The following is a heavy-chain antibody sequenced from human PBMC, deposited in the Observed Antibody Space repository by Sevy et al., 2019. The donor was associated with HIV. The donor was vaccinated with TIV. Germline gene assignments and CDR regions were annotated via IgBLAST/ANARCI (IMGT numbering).Heavy chain of an antibody. D-gene: IGHD6-13*01. V-gene: IGHV4-59*13. CDR2: IYYSGST. CDR1: GGSISSYY. Sequence: SETLSLTCTVSGGSISSYYWSWIRQPPGKGLEWIGYIYYSGSTNYNPSLKSRVTIPVDTSKNQFSLKLSSVTAADTAVYYCASTRYSSSWYYFDYWGQGTLVTVSS. CDR3: ASTRYSSSWYYFDY. J-gene: IGHJ4*02.